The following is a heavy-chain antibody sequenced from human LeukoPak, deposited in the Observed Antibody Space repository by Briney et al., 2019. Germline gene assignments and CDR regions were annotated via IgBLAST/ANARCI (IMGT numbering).Heavy chain of an antibody. J-gene: IGHJ4*02. V-gene: IGHV3-74*01. CDR3: AKTVAVVGPFDH. CDR2: INSDGSNT. Sequence: PGGSLRLSCAASGFTFSSFTMHWVRQAPGKGLVWVSRINSDGSNTIYADSVKGRFTISRDNAKNTLYLQMNSLRAEDTAVYYCAKTVAVVGPFDHWGQGTLLTVSS. D-gene: IGHD6-13*01. CDR1: GFTFSSFT.